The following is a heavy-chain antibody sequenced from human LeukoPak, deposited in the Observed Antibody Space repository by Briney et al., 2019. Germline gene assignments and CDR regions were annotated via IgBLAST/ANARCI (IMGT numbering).Heavy chain of an antibody. V-gene: IGHV3-30*04. CDR3: ARDKDLYANYYFDY. CDR1: GXTFSGYA. CDR2: ISYDGRDK. J-gene: IGHJ4*02. D-gene: IGHD5/OR15-5a*01. Sequence: PGRSLKLSCAASGXTFSGYALHWVRQAPGKGLEWVAVISYDGRDKHFADSVKGRFTISRDNSKNTLFLQMNSLRAEDTAVYYCARDKDLYANYYFDYWGQGTLVTVSS.